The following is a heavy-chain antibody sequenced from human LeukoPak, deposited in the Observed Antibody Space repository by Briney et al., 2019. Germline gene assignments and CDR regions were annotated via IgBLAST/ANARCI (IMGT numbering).Heavy chain of an antibody. Sequence: SETLSLTCTVSGGSISSDRYSWSWIRQPAGKGLEWIGHIYTSGSTKYNPSLKSRVTISLDTSKNQFSLKLSSVTAADTAVYYCARGPTTVTRAFDYWGQGTLVTVSS. CDR1: GGSISSDRYS. V-gene: IGHV4-61*09. CDR3: ARGPTTVTRAFDY. CDR2: IYTSGST. D-gene: IGHD4-17*01. J-gene: IGHJ4*02.